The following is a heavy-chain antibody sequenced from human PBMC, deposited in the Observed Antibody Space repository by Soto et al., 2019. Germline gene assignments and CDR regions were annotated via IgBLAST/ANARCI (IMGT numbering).Heavy chain of an antibody. Sequence: SETLSLTCTVSGDSIISSDFYWGWVRQPPGKGLEWIGSIFYLGSSYYNPSLKSRVTMSVDTSKNQFSLRLRSVTAADTALYFCARHSLALRKNNWFDPWGQGIMVTAPQ. CDR2: IFYLGSS. D-gene: IGHD3-3*02. J-gene: IGHJ5*02. CDR3: ARHSLALRKNNWFDP. CDR1: GDSIISSDFY. V-gene: IGHV4-39*01.